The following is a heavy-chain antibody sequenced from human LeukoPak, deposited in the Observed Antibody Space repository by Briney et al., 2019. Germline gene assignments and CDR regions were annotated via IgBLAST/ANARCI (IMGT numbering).Heavy chain of an antibody. CDR2: ISYDGSNK. CDR3: AKVGASEWSIVLGPVEY. Sequence: PGRSLRLSCAASGFTFGKYGMHWVRQAPGKGLEWVAVISYDGSNKYYADSVKGRFTISRDNSKNTLYLQMNSLRDEDTAVYYCAKVGASEWSIVLGPVEYWGQGTLVTVSS. V-gene: IGHV3-30*18. J-gene: IGHJ4*02. D-gene: IGHD1-26*01. CDR1: GFTFGKYG.